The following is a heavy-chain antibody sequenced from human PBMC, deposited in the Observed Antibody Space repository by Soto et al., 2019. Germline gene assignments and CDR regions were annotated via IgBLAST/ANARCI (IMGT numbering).Heavy chain of an antibody. J-gene: IGHJ4*02. V-gene: IGHV3-66*01. D-gene: IGHD1-1*01. Sequence: EVQLVESGGGLVQPGGSVRLSCAASGFTVSSSYMSWVRQAPGKGLEWVSVVFSGGSTYYADSVKGRFTISRDNSKNTLFLQMNSLRAEGTAVYYCADLTTTSRDYWGQGTLVTVSS. CDR2: VFSGGST. CDR3: ADLTTTSRDY. CDR1: GFTVSSSY.